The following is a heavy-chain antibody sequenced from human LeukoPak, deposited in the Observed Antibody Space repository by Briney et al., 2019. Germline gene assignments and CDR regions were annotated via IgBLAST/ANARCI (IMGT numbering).Heavy chain of an antibody. V-gene: IGHV1-2*02. J-gene: IGHJ4*02. D-gene: IGHD3-10*01. CDR1: GYTFTGYY. CDR2: INPNSGGT. Sequence: GASVKVSCKASGYTFTGYYMHWVRQAPGQGLEWMGWINPNSGGTNYAQKFQGRVTMTRDTSISTAYMELSRLRSDDTAVYYCARDHTMVRGVITEDYWGQGTLVTVSS. CDR3: ARDHTMVRGVITEDY.